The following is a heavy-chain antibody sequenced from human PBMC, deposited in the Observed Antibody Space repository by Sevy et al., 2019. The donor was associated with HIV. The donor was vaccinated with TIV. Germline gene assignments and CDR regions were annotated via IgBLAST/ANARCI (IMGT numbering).Heavy chain of an antibody. CDR2: ISSSSSYI. D-gene: IGHD3-10*01. CDR1: GFTFSSYS. Sequence: GSLRLSCAASGFTFSSYSMNWVRQAPGKGLEWVSSISSSSSYIYYADSVKGRFTISRDNAKNSLYLQMNSLRAEDTAVYYCARDRVGYYGSGSRDAFDIWGQGTMVTVSS. V-gene: IGHV3-21*01. CDR3: ARDRVGYYGSGSRDAFDI. J-gene: IGHJ3*02.